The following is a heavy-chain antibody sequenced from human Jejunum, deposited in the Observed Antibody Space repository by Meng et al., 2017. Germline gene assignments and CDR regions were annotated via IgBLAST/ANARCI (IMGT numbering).Heavy chain of an antibody. CDR2: IKWNGNT. CDR1: GFTADDYG. J-gene: IGHJ6*02. Sequence: GGSLRLSCAASGFTADDYGMSWVRQVPGKGLEWVSGIKWNGNTGYADSVKGRFTISRDNAENSLYLQVNSLRPEDTALYYCAKDQGFGYGSHYYYYAMDVWGQGTTVSVSS. D-gene: IGHD3-10*01. CDR3: AKDQGFGYGSHYYYYAMDV. V-gene: IGHV3-20*04.